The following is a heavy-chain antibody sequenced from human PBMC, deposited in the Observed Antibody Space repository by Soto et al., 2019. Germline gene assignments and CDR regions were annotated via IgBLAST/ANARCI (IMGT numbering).Heavy chain of an antibody. V-gene: IGHV4-30-2*01. CDR3: ASGIAAAGTGYYFDY. D-gene: IGHD6-13*01. J-gene: IGHJ4*02. Sequence: SETLSLTCAVSGGSISSGGYSWSWIRQPPGKGLEWIGYIYHSGSTYYDPSLKSRVTISVDTSKNQFSLKLSSVTAADTAVYYCASGIAAAGTGYYFDYWGQGTLVTLSS. CDR2: IYHSGST. CDR1: GGSISSGGYS.